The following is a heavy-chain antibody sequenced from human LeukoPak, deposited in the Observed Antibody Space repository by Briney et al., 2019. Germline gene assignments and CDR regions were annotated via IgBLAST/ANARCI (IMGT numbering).Heavy chain of an antibody. CDR1: GFTFSNCG. J-gene: IGHJ6*02. CDR2: VNRDGSET. CDR3: ARNNGMAV. V-gene: IGHV3-7*03. Sequence: GGSLRLSCAASGFTFSNCGMHWVRQAPGKGLEWVANVNRDGSETYCLDSVKGRFTISKDNAKNSLYLQMNSLRAEDTALYHCARNNGMAVWGQGTTVIVSS.